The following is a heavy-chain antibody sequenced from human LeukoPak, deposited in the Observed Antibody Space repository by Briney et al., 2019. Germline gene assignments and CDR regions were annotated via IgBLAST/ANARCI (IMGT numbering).Heavy chain of an antibody. CDR1: GFTFSDFW. Sequence: PGGSLRLSCAASGFTFSDFWMGWVRQAPGKGLEWVANINQDGSENYYVDSVKGRFTISRDNAKNSLYLQMNSLRAEDTAVYYCTKGRCNHYWGQGTLVTVST. CDR2: INQDGSEN. D-gene: IGHD1-14*01. CDR3: TKGRCNHY. J-gene: IGHJ4*02. V-gene: IGHV3-7*01.